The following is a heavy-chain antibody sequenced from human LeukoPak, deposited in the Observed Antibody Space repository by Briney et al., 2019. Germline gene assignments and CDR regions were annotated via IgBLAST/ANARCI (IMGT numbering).Heavy chain of an antibody. CDR1: GFTVSSNY. CDR2: IYSGGST. J-gene: IGHJ1*01. V-gene: IGHV3-53*01. Sequence: GGSLRHSWAATGFTVSSNYMSWVRQAPGKGLEWVSVIYSGGSTYYADSVKGRFTISRDNSKNTLYLQMNSLRAEDTAVYYCATDGGNSVYFQHWGQGTLVTVSS. CDR3: ATDGGNSVYFQH. D-gene: IGHD4-23*01.